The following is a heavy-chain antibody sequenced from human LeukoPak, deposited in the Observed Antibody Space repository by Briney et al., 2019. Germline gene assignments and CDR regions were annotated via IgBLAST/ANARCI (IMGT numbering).Heavy chain of an antibody. Sequence: SETLSLTCTVSGGSISSYYWSWIRQPPGKGLEWIGYIYYSGSTNYNPSLKSRVTISVDTSKNQFSLKLSSVTAADTAVYYCARRMGAYSSSWYPKYYYYYMDVWGKGTTVTISS. J-gene: IGHJ6*03. CDR2: IYYSGST. V-gene: IGHV4-59*12. D-gene: IGHD6-13*01. CDR3: ARRMGAYSSSWYPKYYYYYMDV. CDR1: GGSISSYY.